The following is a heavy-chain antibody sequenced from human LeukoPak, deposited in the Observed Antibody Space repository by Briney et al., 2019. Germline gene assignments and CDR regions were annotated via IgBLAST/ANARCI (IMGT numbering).Heavy chain of an antibody. Sequence: GASVKVSCKASGYTFASYAISWVRQAPGQGLEWMGWISAYNGNTNYAQKLQGRVTMTTDTSTSTAYMELRSLRSDDTAVYYCASTVGYSSSWLDAFDIWGQGTMVTVSS. V-gene: IGHV1-18*01. CDR3: ASTVGYSSSWLDAFDI. CDR2: ISAYNGNT. J-gene: IGHJ3*02. CDR1: GYTFASYA. D-gene: IGHD6-13*01.